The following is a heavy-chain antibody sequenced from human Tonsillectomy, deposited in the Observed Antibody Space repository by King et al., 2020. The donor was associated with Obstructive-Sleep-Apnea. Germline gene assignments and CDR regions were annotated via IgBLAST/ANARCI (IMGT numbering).Heavy chain of an antibody. CDR2: INHSGST. D-gene: IGHD6-13*01. J-gene: IGHJ5*02. Sequence: VQLQQWGAGLLKSSETLSLTCAVFGGSFSDYYWSWIRQPPEKGLEWIAEINHSGSTNYNPSLRSRVTISVDTSKNQFSLKLNSVTAADTAVYYCARGSGAAAVNWFDPWGQGTLVIVSS. V-gene: IGHV4-34*01. CDR1: GGSFSDYY. CDR3: ARGSGAAAVNWFDP.